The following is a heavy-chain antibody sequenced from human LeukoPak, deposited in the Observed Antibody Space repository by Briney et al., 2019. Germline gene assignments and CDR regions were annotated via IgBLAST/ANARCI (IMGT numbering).Heavy chain of an antibody. D-gene: IGHD5-18*01. CDR3: ARGDTAMVL. V-gene: IGHV4-59*01. J-gene: IGHJ4*02. Sequence: KPSETLSLTCTVSGCSISGYYWRWIRQPPGKGLEGIGYIYYSGTTNYNPSLKSRVTISVDTSKNHLSLKLGSVTAADTAVYYCARGDTAMVLWGQGTLVTVSS. CDR1: GCSISGYY. CDR2: IYYSGTT.